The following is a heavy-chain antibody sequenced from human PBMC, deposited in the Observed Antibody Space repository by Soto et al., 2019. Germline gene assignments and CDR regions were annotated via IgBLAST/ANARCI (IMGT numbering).Heavy chain of an antibody. CDR1: GYTFTSYD. CDR3: ARVPLQISGKHSSFDY. D-gene: IGHD1-26*01. J-gene: IGHJ4*02. CDR2: MNPNSGNT. Sequence: GASVKVSCKASGYTFTSYDINWVRQATGQGLEWMGWMNPNSGNTGYAQKFQGRVTITRDTSISTAYMELSSLRSEDTAVYYCARVPLQISGKHSSFDYRCPGPLVTVSS. V-gene: IGHV1-8*01.